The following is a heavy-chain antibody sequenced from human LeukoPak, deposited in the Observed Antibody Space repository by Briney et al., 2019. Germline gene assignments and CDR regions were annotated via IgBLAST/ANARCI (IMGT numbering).Heavy chain of an antibody. Sequence: SETLSLTCTVSGGSISSSSYYWGWLRQPPGKGLEWIGSIYYSGSTYYNPSLKSRVTISVDTSKNQFSLKLSSVTAADTAVYYCARQLWFGEHVDYWGQGTLVTVSS. J-gene: IGHJ4*02. CDR2: IYYSGST. D-gene: IGHD3-10*01. CDR3: ARQLWFGEHVDY. CDR1: GGSISSSSYY. V-gene: IGHV4-39*01.